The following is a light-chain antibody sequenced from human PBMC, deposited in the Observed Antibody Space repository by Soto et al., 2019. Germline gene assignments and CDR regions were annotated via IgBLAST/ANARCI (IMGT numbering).Light chain of an antibody. CDR1: QGVSTY. V-gene: IGKV3-11*01. CDR2: DAS. J-gene: IGKJ2*01. CDR3: QQRSNWPYT. Sequence: EIVLTQSPATLSLSPGERATLSCRASQGVSTYVAWYQHKTGQAPRLLIYDASNRATGIPDRFSGSGSGTDYTLTISSLEPEDFAVYYCQQRSNWPYTFGQGTKLEIK.